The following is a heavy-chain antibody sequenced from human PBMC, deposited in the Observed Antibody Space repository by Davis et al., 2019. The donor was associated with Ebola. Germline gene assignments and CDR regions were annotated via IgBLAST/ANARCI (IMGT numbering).Heavy chain of an antibody. CDR3: ARGRLVGFGVQPLRY. D-gene: IGHD3-10*01. V-gene: IGHV4-39*01. CDR2: IYYSGST. Sequence: PSETLSLTCTVSGGSISSSSYYWGWIRQPPGKGLEWIGSIYYSGSTYYNPSLKSRVTISVDTSKNQFSLKLSSVTAADTAVYYCARGRLVGFGVQPLRYWGQGTLVTVSS. J-gene: IGHJ4*02. CDR1: GGSISSSSYY.